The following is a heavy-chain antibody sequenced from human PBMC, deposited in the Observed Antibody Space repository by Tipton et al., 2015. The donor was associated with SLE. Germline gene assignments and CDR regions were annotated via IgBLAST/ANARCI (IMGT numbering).Heavy chain of an antibody. V-gene: IGHV4-39*07. J-gene: IGHJ4*02. CDR3: ARASIEAQFPDY. D-gene: IGHD2-21*01. CDR1: GGSISSSSYY. Sequence: TLSLTCTVSGGSISSSSYYWGWIRQPPGKGLEWIGRIYTSGSTNYNPSLKSRVTMSVDTSKNQFSLKLSSVTAADTAVYYCARASIEAQFPDYWGQGTLVTVSS. CDR2: IYTSGST.